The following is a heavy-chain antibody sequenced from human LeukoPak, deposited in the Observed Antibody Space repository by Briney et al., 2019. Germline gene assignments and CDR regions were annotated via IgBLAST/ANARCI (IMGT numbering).Heavy chain of an antibody. CDR2: VYYSGTT. CDR1: GGSISGYY. CDR3: ARASVGDWYFDL. J-gene: IGHJ2*01. D-gene: IGHD1-26*01. V-gene: IGHV4-59*08. Sequence: PSETLSLTCTVSGGSISGYYWSWIRQPPVKGLEWIGYVYYSGTTNYNPSLKSRVTISVDTSKDQLSLNVSSVTAADTAVYYCARASVGDWYFDLWGRGTLVTVSS.